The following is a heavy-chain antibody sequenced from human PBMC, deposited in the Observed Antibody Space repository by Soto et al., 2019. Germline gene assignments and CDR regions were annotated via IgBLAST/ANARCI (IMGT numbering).Heavy chain of an antibody. D-gene: IGHD6-19*01. V-gene: IGHV1-46*01. CDR1: GYTFTNYY. J-gene: IGHJ4*02. CDR3: ARDLDASGSHY. CDR2: INPSGGGT. Sequence: QVQLVQSGAEVKKPGASVKVSCKASGYTFTNYYIHWVRQAPGQGLEWMGMINPSGGGTSYAQKFQGRVTMTRDTSTRIFYIELSSLRSEDTAVYYCARDLDASGSHYWGQGTLVTVSS.